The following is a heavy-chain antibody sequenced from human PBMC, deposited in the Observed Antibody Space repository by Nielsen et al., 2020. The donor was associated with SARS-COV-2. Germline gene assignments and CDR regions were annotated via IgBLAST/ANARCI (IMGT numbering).Heavy chain of an antibody. CDR2: IDTNIGKP. CDR3: ARENSGPGGTASYGMDV. Sequence: VKVSCKASGYSFSRYPMNWVRQAPGQGLEWMGWIDTNIGKPTPAQGFTGRFVFSSDTSVSTASLQISTLRAEDTAVYYCARENSGPGGTASYGMDVWGQGTTVTVSS. J-gene: IGHJ6*02. CDR1: GYSFSRYP. V-gene: IGHV7-4-1*02. D-gene: IGHD3-10*01.